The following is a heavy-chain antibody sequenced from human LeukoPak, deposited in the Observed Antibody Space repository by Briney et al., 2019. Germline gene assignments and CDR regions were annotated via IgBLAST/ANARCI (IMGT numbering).Heavy chain of an antibody. V-gene: IGHV3-9*01. Sequence: LPGRSLRLSCAASGFTFDDYAMHWVRQAPGKGLEWVSGISWNSGSIGYADSVKGRFTISRDNAKNSLYLQMNSLRAEDTALYYCATSNYFDYWGQGTLVTVSS. CDR3: ATSNYFDY. CDR2: ISWNSGSI. J-gene: IGHJ4*02. CDR1: GFTFDDYA.